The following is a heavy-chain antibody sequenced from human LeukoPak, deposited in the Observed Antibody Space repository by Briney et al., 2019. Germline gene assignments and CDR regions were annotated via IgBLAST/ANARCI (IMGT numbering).Heavy chain of an antibody. Sequence: GGSLRLSSVASGFTFSTYSMNWVRQAPGKGLEWGSYISRTSGTIYYADSVRGRFTMSRDNARNSLSLQMDSLRAEDTAVYYCAKVHYSSGRYGNAFDIWGQGTMVTVSS. CDR1: GFTFSTYS. CDR2: ISRTSGTI. D-gene: IGHD6-19*01. CDR3: AKVHYSSGRYGNAFDI. V-gene: IGHV3-48*04. J-gene: IGHJ3*02.